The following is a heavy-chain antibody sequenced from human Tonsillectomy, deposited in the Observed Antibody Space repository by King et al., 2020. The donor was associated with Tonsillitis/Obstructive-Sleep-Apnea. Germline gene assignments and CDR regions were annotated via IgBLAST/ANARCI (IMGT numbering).Heavy chain of an antibody. CDR3: ARGEGWSGYFWSPFFDY. CDR1: GFTFSSYA. Sequence: QLVQSGGGVVQPGRSLRLSCEASGFTFSSYAMHWVRQAPGKGLEWVAVISYDGSKKYYADSVKGRFTISRDISKNTLFLHMNSLRAEDTAVYYCARGEGWSGYFWSPFFDYWGQGTLVTISS. J-gene: IGHJ4*02. V-gene: IGHV3-30*04. CDR2: ISYDGSKK. D-gene: IGHD3-3*01.